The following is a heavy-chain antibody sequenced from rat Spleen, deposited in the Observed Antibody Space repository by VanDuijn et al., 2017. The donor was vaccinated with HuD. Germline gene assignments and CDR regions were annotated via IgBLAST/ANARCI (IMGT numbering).Heavy chain of an antibody. CDR2: ISPSGVT. CDR1: GFTFSNYY. Sequence: EVQLVESGGGLVQPGRSLKLSCAASGFTFSNYYMAWVRQAPKKGLEWVASISPSGVTYYRDSVKGRFTVSRENAKSTLYFLMDSLRSEDTATYYCVRQDTSGYSNWFTYWGQGTLVTVSS. J-gene: IGHJ3*01. CDR3: VRQDTSGYSNWFTY. V-gene: IGHV5-25*01. D-gene: IGHD4-3*01.